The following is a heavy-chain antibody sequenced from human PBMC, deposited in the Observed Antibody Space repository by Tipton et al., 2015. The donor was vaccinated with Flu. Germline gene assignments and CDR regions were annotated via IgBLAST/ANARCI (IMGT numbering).Heavy chain of an antibody. V-gene: IGHV3-48*01. D-gene: IGHD2-2*01. CDR1: GFTFSSYS. J-gene: IGHJ3*02. CDR3: ARDGHCSSTSCYLEELDAFDI. CDR2: ISSSSSTI. Sequence: SLRLSCAASGFTFSSYSMNWVRQAPGKGLEWVSYISSSSSTIYYADSVKGRFTISRDNAKNSLYLQMNSLRAEDTAVYYCARDGHCSSTSCYLEELDAFDIWGQGTMVTXSS.